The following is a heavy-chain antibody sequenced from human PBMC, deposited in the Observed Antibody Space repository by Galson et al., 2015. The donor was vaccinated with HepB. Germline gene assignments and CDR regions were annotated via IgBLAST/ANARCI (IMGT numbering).Heavy chain of an antibody. CDR3: ARDSRTPGSKWNSSGWNPKDFAFDI. CDR2: INPNSGGT. J-gene: IGHJ3*02. V-gene: IGHV1-2*04. Sequence: SVKVSCKASGYTFTGYYMHWVRQAPGQGLEWMGWINPNSGGTNYAQKFQGWVTMTRDTSISTAYMELSRLRSDDTAVYYCARDSRTPGSKWNSSGWNPKDFAFDIWGQGTMVTVSS. CDR1: GYTFTGYY. D-gene: IGHD6-19*01.